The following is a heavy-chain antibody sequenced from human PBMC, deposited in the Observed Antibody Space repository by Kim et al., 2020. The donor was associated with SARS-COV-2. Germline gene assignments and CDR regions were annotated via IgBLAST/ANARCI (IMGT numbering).Heavy chain of an antibody. J-gene: IGHJ4*02. Sequence: STYDADSGKGRFTITRDNSKNTLYLQMNSLGAEDTAVYYCANNYGLLGWGQGTLVTVSS. CDR2: ST. D-gene: IGHD4-17*01. V-gene: IGHV3-23*01. CDR3: ANNYGLLG.